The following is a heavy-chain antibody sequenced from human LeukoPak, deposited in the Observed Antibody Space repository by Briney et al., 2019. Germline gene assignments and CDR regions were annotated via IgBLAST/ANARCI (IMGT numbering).Heavy chain of an antibody. D-gene: IGHD6-19*01. Sequence: GGSLRLSWAAYGFTFSNYWMNWDRPAPGKGLEWVASIKQDGSEKYYVDSVKGRFTISRDNAKNSLYLQMNSLRAEDTAVYYCARDHTVDGLVFDYWGQGTLVTVSS. CDR1: GFTFSNYW. J-gene: IGHJ4*02. CDR3: ARDHTVDGLVFDY. V-gene: IGHV3-7*01. CDR2: IKQDGSEK.